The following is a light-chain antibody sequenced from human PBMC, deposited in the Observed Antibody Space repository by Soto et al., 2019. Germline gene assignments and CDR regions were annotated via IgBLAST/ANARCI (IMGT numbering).Light chain of an antibody. CDR1: QSVSSN. Sequence: DIVMTQSPSTLSVSPWESATLSCMASQSVSSNLAWYQQKPGQAPRLLIYAASTRATGIPDRFSGSGSGTAFTLTISRLEPEDFAVYYCQQYGSSRTFGQGTKVDIK. CDR2: AAS. CDR3: QQYGSSRT. J-gene: IGKJ1*01. V-gene: IGKV3-20*01.